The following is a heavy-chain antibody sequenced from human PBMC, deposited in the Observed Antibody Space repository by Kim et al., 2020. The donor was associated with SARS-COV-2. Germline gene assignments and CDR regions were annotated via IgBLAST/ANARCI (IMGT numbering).Heavy chain of an antibody. CDR3: AREGPRQYYYDSSGYYPQGGKYYFDY. D-gene: IGHD3-22*01. CDR2: IIPIFGTA. J-gene: IGHJ4*02. Sequence: SVKVSCKASGGTFSSYAISWVRQAPGQGLEWMGGIIPIFGTANYAQKFQGRVTITADESTSTAYMELSSLRSEDTAVYYCAREGPRQYYYDSSGYYPQGGKYYFDYWGQGTLVTVSS. V-gene: IGHV1-69*13. CDR1: GGTFSSYA.